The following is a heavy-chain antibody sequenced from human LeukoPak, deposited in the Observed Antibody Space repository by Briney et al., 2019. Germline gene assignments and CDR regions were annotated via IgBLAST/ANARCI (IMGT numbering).Heavy chain of an antibody. CDR1: GYTFTSYD. J-gene: IGHJ4*02. Sequence: SVKVSCKASGYTFTSYDINWVRQATGQGLEWMGWMNPNSGNTGYAQKFQGRVTMTRDTSISTAYMELSRLRSDDTAVYYCARGYAGIAVAGRYYFDYWGQGTLVTVSS. CDR2: MNPNSGNT. CDR3: ARGYAGIAVAGRYYFDY. V-gene: IGHV1-8*01. D-gene: IGHD6-19*01.